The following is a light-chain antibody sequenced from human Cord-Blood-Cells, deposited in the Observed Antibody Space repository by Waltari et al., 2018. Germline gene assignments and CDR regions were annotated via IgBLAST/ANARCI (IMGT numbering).Light chain of an antibody. CDR1: SLRSYY. CDR3: NSRDSSGNHLV. Sequence: SSELTQDSAVSVALGQTVRVTCQGNSLRSYYAREYQQKPGHAPVLVIYGKNNRPSGIPDRFSGSSSGNTASLTITGAQAEDEADYYCNSRDSSGNHLVFGGGTKLTVL. J-gene: IGLJ2*01. CDR2: GKN. V-gene: IGLV3-19*01.